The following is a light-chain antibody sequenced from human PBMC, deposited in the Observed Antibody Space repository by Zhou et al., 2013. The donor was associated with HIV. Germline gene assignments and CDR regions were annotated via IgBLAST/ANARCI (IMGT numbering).Light chain of an antibody. V-gene: IGLV1-51*02. CDR3: GTWDSSLSAVV. CDR1: SSNIGNNY. Sequence: QSVLTQPPSMSAAPGQKVTISCSGSSSNIGNNYVSWYRQLPGTAPKLLIYENIKRPSGIPDRFSGSKSGTSATLGITGLQTGDEADYYCGTWDSSLSAVVFGGGTKLTVL. J-gene: IGLJ2*01. CDR2: ENI.